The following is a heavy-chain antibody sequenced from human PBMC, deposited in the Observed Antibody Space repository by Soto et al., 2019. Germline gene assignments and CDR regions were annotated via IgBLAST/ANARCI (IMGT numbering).Heavy chain of an antibody. CDR3: ARGYFDWLPDL. D-gene: IGHD3-9*01. CDR1: GGSVSSGGYY. V-gene: IGHV4-31*03. CDR2: ISYSGST. Sequence: SETLSLTCTVSGGSVSSGGYYWSWIRQHPGKGLEWIGYISYSGSTYYNPSLQSRLTISVDTSKNQFSLKLRFATAADTAVYYCARGYFDWLPDLWGQGTLVTVSS. J-gene: IGHJ5*02.